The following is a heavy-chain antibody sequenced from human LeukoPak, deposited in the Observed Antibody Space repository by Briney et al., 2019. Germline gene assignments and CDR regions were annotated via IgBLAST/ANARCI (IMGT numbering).Heavy chain of an antibody. V-gene: IGHV4-39*07. CDR1: GGSISSSSYY. J-gene: IGHJ4*02. CDR2: IYYSGST. D-gene: IGHD5-24*01. Sequence: PSETLSLTCTVSGGSISSSSYYWGWIRQPPGKGLEWIGSIYYSGSTYYNPSLKSRVTISVDTSKNQFSLKLSSVTAADTAVYYCARQSRDGYNFFDYWGQGTLVTVSS. CDR3: ARQSRDGYNFFDY.